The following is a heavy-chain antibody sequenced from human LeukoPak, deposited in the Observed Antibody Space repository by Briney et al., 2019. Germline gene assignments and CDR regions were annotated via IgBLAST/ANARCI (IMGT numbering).Heavy chain of an antibody. J-gene: IGHJ4*02. CDR2: ISYDGSNK. CDR1: GFTFSSYA. Sequence: GRSLRLSCAASGFTFSSYAMHWVRQAPGKGLEWEAVISYDGSNKYYADSVKGRFTISRDNSKNTLYLQMNSLRAEDTAVYYCARDRDPSSGWYALPAYWGQGTLVTVSS. CDR3: ARDRDPSSGWYALPAY. V-gene: IGHV3-30*04. D-gene: IGHD6-19*01.